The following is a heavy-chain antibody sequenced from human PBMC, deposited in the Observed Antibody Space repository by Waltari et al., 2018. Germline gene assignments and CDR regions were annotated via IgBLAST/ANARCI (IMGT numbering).Heavy chain of an antibody. CDR1: GGSISNYY. Sequence: QEQLQESGPGLVKPSETLSLTCSVSGGSISNYYWSWIRQPAGKGLEWIGRIYTSVSANHRPSLKIRVTMSVDTSKNQFSLKLNSVTAADTAVYYCAREVRRDGFNYLDYWGQGTLVTVSS. CDR3: AREVRRDGFNYLDY. V-gene: IGHV4-4*07. CDR2: IYTSVSA. D-gene: IGHD5-12*01. J-gene: IGHJ4*02.